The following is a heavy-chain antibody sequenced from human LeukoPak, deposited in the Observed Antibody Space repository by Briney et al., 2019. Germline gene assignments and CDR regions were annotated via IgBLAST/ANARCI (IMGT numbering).Heavy chain of an antibody. D-gene: IGHD6-19*01. V-gene: IGHV5-51*01. CDR1: GYSFTSYR. CDR2: IYPGDSDT. CDR3: ARQSVAGSYYYYYMDV. J-gene: IGHJ6*03. Sequence: PGESLKISCKGSGYSFTSYRIGWVRQMPGKGLEWMGIIYPGDSDTRYSPSFQGQVTISADKSISTAYLQWSSLKASDTAMYYCARQSVAGSYYYYYMDVWGKGTTVTVS.